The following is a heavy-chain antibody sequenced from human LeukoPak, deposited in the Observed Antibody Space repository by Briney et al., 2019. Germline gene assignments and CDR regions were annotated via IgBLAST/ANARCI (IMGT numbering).Heavy chain of an antibody. CDR1: GYTLTELS. J-gene: IGHJ4*02. CDR3: AKDLLYYYDSSGYPAWTFDY. CDR2: FDPEDGET. D-gene: IGHD3-22*01. V-gene: IGHV1-24*01. Sequence: ASVKVSCKVSGYTLTELSMHWVRQAPGKGLEWMGGFDPEDGETIYAQKFQGRVTMTEDTSTDTAYMELSSLRAEDTAVYYCAKDLLYYYDSSGYPAWTFDYWGQGTLVTVSS.